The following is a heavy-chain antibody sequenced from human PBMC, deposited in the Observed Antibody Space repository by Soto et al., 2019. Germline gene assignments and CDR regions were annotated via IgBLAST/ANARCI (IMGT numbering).Heavy chain of an antibody. CDR3: ARRAETNGWNGFGADKYYFDF. V-gene: IGHV1-8*01. CDR1: GYTFTSYD. D-gene: IGHD1-1*01. J-gene: IGHJ4*02. Sequence: ASVKVSCKASGYTFTSYDIYWVRQATGQGLEWMGWMNPNTGNSGYAQKFQGRVTMTSDTSISTAHMELSSLRPGDTAVYYCARRAETNGWNGFGADKYYFDFWGQGTLVTVSS. CDR2: MNPNTGNS.